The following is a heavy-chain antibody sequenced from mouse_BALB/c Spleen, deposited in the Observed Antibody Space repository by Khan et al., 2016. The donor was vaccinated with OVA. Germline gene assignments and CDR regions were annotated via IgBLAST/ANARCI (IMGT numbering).Heavy chain of an antibody. D-gene: IGHD2-14*01. Sequence: EVQLQESGPGLVKLSQSLSLTCTVTGYSITNNYAWSWIRQFPGNKLELMGYISYSGVTNYNPSLNSRFSVTRDTSENQFFLQLTSVTTEDTATYYCARQKYDCYALDYWGQGTSVTVSS. CDR2: ISYSGVT. J-gene: IGHJ4*01. V-gene: IGHV3-2*02. CDR1: GYSITNNYA. CDR3: ARQKYDCYALDY.